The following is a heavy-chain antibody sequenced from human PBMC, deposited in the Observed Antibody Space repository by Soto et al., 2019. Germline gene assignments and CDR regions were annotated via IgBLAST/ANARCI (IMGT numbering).Heavy chain of an antibody. CDR3: ARDQRLWFGELFDY. Sequence: ASVKVSCKASGYTFTSYAMHWVRQAPGQRLEWMGWINAGNGNTKYSQKFQGRVTITRDTSASTAYMELSSLRSEDTAVYYCARDQRLWFGELFDYWGQGTLVTVSS. J-gene: IGHJ4*02. V-gene: IGHV1-3*01. CDR2: INAGNGNT. D-gene: IGHD3-10*01. CDR1: GYTFTSYA.